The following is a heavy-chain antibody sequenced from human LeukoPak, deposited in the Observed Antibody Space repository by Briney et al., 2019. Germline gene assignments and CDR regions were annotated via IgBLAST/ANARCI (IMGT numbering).Heavy chain of an antibody. J-gene: IGHJ4*02. CDR1: GFIFSDYA. V-gene: IGHV3-33*01. Sequence: PGGSLRLSCAASGFIFSDYAMHWVRQAPGKGLEWVALIWHDGTNRYNADSVKGRFTISRDNSENTLFLQMNSLRAEDTAVYYCAREKVGDWGAFDYWGQGTLVTVSS. D-gene: IGHD7-27*01. CDR2: IWHDGTNR. CDR3: AREKVGDWGAFDY.